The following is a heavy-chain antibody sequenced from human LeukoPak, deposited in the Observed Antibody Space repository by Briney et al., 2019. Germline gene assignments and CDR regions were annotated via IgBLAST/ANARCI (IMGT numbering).Heavy chain of an antibody. Sequence: PSETLCLTCAVYGGSFSGYYWSWIRQPPGKGLEWIGEINHSGSTNYNPSLKSRVTISVDTSKNQFSLKLSSVTAADTAVYYCARGYSSSWYPNYYFDYWGQGTLVTVSS. CDR1: GGSFSGYY. D-gene: IGHD6-13*01. V-gene: IGHV4-34*01. J-gene: IGHJ4*02. CDR2: INHSGST. CDR3: ARGYSSSWYPNYYFDY.